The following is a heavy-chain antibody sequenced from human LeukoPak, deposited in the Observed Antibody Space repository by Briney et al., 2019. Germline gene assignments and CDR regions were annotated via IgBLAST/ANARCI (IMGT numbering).Heavy chain of an antibody. CDR1: GFTFSSYA. V-gene: IGHV3-23*01. Sequence: PGGSLRLSCAASGFTFSSYAMHWVRQAPGKGLEWVSAISGSGGSTYYADSVKGRFTISRDNSKNTLYLQMNSLRAEDTAVYYCAKGWFGESLEGGGAFDIWGQGTMVTVSS. CDR3: AKGWFGESLEGGGAFDI. J-gene: IGHJ3*02. D-gene: IGHD3-10*01. CDR2: ISGSGGST.